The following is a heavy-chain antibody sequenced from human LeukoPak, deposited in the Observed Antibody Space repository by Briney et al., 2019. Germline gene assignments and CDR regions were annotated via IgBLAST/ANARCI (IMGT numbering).Heavy chain of an antibody. CDR2: INPNSGGT. CDR3: ARILSSGAYYYDSSGYGEMDY. D-gene: IGHD3-22*01. V-gene: IGHV1-2*02. J-gene: IGHJ4*02. Sequence: ASVKVSCKASGYTFTGYYMHWVRQAPGQGLEWMGWINPNSGGTNYAQKFQGRVTMTRDTSISTAYMELSRLRSDDTAVYYCARILSSGAYYYDSSGYGEMDYWGQGTLVTVSS. CDR1: GYTFTGYY.